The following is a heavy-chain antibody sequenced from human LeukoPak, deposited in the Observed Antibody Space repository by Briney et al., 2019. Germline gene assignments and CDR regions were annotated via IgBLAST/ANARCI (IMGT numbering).Heavy chain of an antibody. CDR2: IYYSGST. D-gene: IGHD6-13*01. V-gene: IGHV4-31*03. CDR1: GGYISSGGYY. J-gene: IGHJ4*02. CDR3: AREERQQLVFDH. Sequence: SQTLSLTCTVSGGYISSGGYYWSWIRQHPGKGLEWIGYIYYSGSTYYNPSLKSRVTISVDTSKNQFSLKLSSVTAADTAVYYCAREERQQLVFDHWGQGTLVTVSS.